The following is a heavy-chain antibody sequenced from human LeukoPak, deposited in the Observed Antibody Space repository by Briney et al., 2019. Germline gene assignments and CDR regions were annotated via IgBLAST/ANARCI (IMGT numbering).Heavy chain of an antibody. CDR3: ARPNITSYYDSRGYDAFDV. D-gene: IGHD3-22*01. CDR2: FYPDDSDT. Sequence: GEALKISCKGSGYRFNAYWIAWVRQLPGKGLEWMGIFYPDDSDTRYSPSLQGQVTISADKSVRTAYLQWSSLKASDTAMYYCARPNITSYYDSRGYDAFDVWGQGTMVTVSS. CDR1: GYRFNAYW. V-gene: IGHV5-51*01. J-gene: IGHJ3*01.